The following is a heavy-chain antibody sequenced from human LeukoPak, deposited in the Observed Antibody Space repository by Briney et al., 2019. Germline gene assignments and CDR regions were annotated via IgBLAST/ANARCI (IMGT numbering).Heavy chain of an antibody. J-gene: IGHJ4*02. D-gene: IGHD3-9*01. Sequence: GGSLRLSCAASGFTFSSYSMNWVRQAPGKGLEWVSSISSSSSYIYYADSVKGRFTISRDNAKNSLYLQMNSPRAEDTAVYYCARSYDILTGYSNFDYWGQGTLVTVSS. CDR2: ISSSSSYI. CDR3: ARSYDILTGYSNFDY. V-gene: IGHV3-21*01. CDR1: GFTFSSYS.